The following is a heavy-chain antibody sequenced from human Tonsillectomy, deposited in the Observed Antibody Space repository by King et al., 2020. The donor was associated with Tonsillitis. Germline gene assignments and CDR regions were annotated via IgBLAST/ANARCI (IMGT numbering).Heavy chain of an antibody. CDR3: AKSRFLEWLLFDAFDI. V-gene: IGHV3-30*18. CDR2: ISYDGSNK. CDR1: GFTLNNYG. Sequence: VQLVESGGGVVRPGRSLRLSCAASGFTLNNYGMHWVRQAPGKGLEWVAVISYDGSNKYYADSVKGRFTISRDNSKNTLYLQMNSLRAEDTAVYYCAKSRFLEWLLFDAFDIWGQGTMVTVSS. J-gene: IGHJ3*02. D-gene: IGHD3-3*01.